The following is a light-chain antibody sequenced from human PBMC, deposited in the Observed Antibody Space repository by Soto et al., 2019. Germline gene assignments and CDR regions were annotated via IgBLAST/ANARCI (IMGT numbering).Light chain of an antibody. CDR1: SSDVGGYNY. V-gene: IGLV2-11*01. J-gene: IGLJ1*01. CDR3: CSYAGSYTFPYV. CDR2: DVS. Sequence: QSVLTQPRSVSGSPGQSVTISCTGTSSDVGGYNYVSWYQQHPGKAPKLMIYDVSKRPSGVPDRFSGSKSGNTASLTISGLQAEGEADYYCCSYAGSYTFPYVFGTGTKVTVL.